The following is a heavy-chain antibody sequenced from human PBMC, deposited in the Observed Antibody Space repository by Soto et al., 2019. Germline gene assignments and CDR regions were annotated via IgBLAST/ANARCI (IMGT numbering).Heavy chain of an antibody. CDR1: GYTFTGYA. V-gene: IGHV1-3*05. CDR3: ARAVAVAADFDY. Sequence: QVQLVQSGAEEKKPGASVKVSCKASGYTFTGYAMHWVRQAPGQRLEWMGWINAGNGNTTYSQKYQGRVTITRDTSASTAYMERSSLRSEDTAVYYCARAVAVAADFDYWGQGTLVTVSS. D-gene: IGHD6-19*01. J-gene: IGHJ4*02. CDR2: INAGNGNT.